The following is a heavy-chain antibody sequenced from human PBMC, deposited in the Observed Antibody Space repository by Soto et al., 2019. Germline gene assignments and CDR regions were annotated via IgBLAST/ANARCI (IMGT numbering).Heavy chain of an antibody. CDR2: ISGSGGST. Sequence: EVQLLESGGGLVQPGGSLRLSCAASGFTFSSYAMSWVRQAPGKGLAWVSAISGSGGSTYYADSVKGRFTISRDNSKNTLYLQMNSLRAEDTAVYYCAKVPLFGFGAGNYWGQGTLVTVSS. CDR1: GFTFSSYA. D-gene: IGHD3-3*01. V-gene: IGHV3-23*01. J-gene: IGHJ4*02. CDR3: AKVPLFGFGAGNY.